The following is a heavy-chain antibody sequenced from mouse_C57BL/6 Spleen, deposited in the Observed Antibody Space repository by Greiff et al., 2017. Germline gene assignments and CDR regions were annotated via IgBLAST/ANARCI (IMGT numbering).Heavy chain of an antibody. D-gene: IGHD2-5*01. Sequence: VQLVASGEGLVKPGGSLKLSCAASGFTFSSYAMSWVRQTPEKRLEWVAYISSGGDYLYYADPVKGRFTISRDNARNTLYLQMSSLKSEDTAMYYCTRDGGYYSNYGGYAMDYWGQGTSVTVSS. J-gene: IGHJ4*01. CDR1: GFTFSSYA. CDR3: TRDGGYYSNYGGYAMDY. CDR2: ISSGGDYL. V-gene: IGHV5-9-1*02.